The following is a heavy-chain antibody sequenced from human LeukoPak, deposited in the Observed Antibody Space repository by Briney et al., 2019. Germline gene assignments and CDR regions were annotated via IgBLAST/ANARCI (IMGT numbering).Heavy chain of an antibody. CDR1: GYTFTGYY. D-gene: IGHD2-15*01. Sequence: ASVKVSCKASGYTFTGYYMHWVRQAPGQGLEWMGWINPNSGGTNYAQKFQGRVTMTEDTSTDTAYMELSSLRSEDTAVYYCATAHIYCSGGSCYSYFDYWGQGTLVTVSS. CDR2: INPNSGGT. CDR3: ATAHIYCSGGSCYSYFDY. J-gene: IGHJ4*02. V-gene: IGHV1-2*02.